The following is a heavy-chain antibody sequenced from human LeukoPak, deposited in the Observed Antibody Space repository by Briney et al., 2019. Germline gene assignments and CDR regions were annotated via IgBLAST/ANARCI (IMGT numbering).Heavy chain of an antibody. J-gene: IGHJ4*02. CDR2: IIPIFGTA. CDR3: ARGLDFTVVTSSLNY. CDR1: GYTFTSYY. Sequence: ASVKVSCKASGYTFTSYYMHWVRQAPGQGLEWMGGIIPIFGTANYAQKFQGRVTITADKSTSTAYMELSSLRSEDTAVYYCARGLDFTVVTSSLNYWGQGTLVTVSS. D-gene: IGHD4-23*01. V-gene: IGHV1-69*06.